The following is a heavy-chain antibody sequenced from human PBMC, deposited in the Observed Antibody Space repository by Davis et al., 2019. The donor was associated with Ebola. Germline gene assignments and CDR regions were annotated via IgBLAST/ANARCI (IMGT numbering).Heavy chain of an antibody. J-gene: IGHJ5*02. Sequence: ASVKVSCKASGYTFTSYYMHWVRQAPGQGLEWMGIINPSGGSTSYAQKFQGRVTMTRDTSTSTVYMELSRLRSDDTAVYYCARDYDFWSGQNWFDPWGQGTLVTVSS. CDR3: ARDYDFWSGQNWFDP. D-gene: IGHD3-3*01. CDR1: GYTFTSYY. CDR2: INPSGGST. V-gene: IGHV1-46*01.